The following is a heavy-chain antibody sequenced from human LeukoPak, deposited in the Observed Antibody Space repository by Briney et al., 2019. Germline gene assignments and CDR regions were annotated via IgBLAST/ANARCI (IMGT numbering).Heavy chain of an antibody. CDR1: GGSISSGSHY. J-gene: IGHJ4*02. V-gene: IGHV4-39*01. D-gene: IGHD3-16*02. CDR3: ARQDTEINYDYVWGSYHPYFDY. Sequence: SETLSLTCTVSGGSISSGSHYWGWIRQPPGKGLEWIGTIYYSGSAYYNPSLKGRVTISVDTSNNQFSLKLRSVTAADTAVYYCARQDTEINYDYVWGSYHPYFDYWGQGTLVTVSS. CDR2: IYYSGSA.